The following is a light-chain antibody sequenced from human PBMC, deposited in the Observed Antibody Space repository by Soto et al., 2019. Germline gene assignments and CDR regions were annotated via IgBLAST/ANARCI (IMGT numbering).Light chain of an antibody. CDR1: SSNIGNNY. Sequence: QSVLTQPPSVSAAPGQTVTISCSGSSSNIGNNYVSWYQQLPGTAPKLLIYDNNKRPSGIPDRFSGSKSGTSATLGITGLQTGDEPDYYCGTWDSSLSAVVFGGGTKLTVL. CDR3: GTWDSSLSAVV. J-gene: IGLJ2*01. CDR2: DNN. V-gene: IGLV1-51*01.